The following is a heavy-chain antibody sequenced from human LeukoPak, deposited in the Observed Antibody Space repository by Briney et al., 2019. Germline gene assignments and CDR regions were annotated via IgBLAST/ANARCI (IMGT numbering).Heavy chain of an antibody. CDR1: GVSISSYY. V-gene: IGHV4-4*07. J-gene: IGHJ5*02. CDR3: ARDCRQWLAQGWFDR. D-gene: IGHD6-19*01. Sequence: SETLSLTCTVSGVSISSYYWSWVRQPAGKGLEWLGRIYTSGSTNYNPSLKSRVTMSVETSKNQFSLKLSSVTAADTAVYYCARDCRQWLAQGWFDRWGQGTLVTVSS. CDR2: IYTSGST.